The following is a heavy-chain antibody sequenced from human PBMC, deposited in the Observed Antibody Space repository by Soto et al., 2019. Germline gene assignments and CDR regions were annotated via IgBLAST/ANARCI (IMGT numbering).Heavy chain of an antibody. V-gene: IGHV3-23*01. Sequence: PGGSLRLSCAGSGFTFASYVMTWVRQAPGKGLEWVSSISATGGSTYYAGSVKGRFTISRDNSKNTLFLQMNSLRAEDTAIYYCANAEHPMRRIGFDYWGQGTLVTVSS. CDR1: GFTFASYV. CDR3: ANAEHPMRRIGFDY. J-gene: IGHJ4*02. D-gene: IGHD2-15*01. CDR2: ISATGGST.